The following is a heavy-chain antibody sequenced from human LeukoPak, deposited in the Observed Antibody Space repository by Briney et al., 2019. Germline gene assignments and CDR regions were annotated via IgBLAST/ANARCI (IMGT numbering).Heavy chain of an antibody. J-gene: IGHJ4*02. Sequence: PSETLSLTCTVSGGSISSSSYYWGWIRQPPGKGLEWIGSIYYSGSTYYNPSLKSRVTISVDTSKNQFSLKLSSVTAADTAVYYCATDPYHYYDSSGYYYGTDYWGQGTLVTVSS. CDR1: GGSISSSSYY. CDR2: IYYSGST. CDR3: ATDPYHYYDSSGYYYGTDY. V-gene: IGHV4-39*07. D-gene: IGHD3-22*01.